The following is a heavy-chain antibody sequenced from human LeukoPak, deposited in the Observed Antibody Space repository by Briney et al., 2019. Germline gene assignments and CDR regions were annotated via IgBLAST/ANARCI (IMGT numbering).Heavy chain of an antibody. D-gene: IGHD6-19*01. CDR3: AKSSSDEVDD. J-gene: IGHJ4*02. CDR2: ISYDGSNK. CDR1: GFTFSSYG. Sequence: GGSLSLSCSASGFTFSSYGMLWVGQAPGKGLEWVAVISYDGSNKYYEDSVKGRFTISRDNSKNTLYLQMNSLRAEDTAVYYCAKSSSDEVDDWGKGTLVTVSS. V-gene: IGHV3-30*18.